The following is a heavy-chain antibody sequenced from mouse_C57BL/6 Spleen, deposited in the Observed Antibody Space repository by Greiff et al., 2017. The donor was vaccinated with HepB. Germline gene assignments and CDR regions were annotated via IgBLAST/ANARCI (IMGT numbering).Heavy chain of an antibody. V-gene: IGHV1-81*01. J-gene: IGHJ3*01. CDR3: ERYYPSAY. CDR2: IYPRSGNT. D-gene: IGHD1-1*01. CDR1: GYTFTSYG. Sequence: QVQLQQSGAELARPGASVKLSCKASGYTFTSYGISWVKQRTGQGLEWIGEIYPRSGNTYYNEKFKGKATLTADKSSSTAYMELRSLTSEDSAVYFCERYYPSAYWGQGTLVTVSA.